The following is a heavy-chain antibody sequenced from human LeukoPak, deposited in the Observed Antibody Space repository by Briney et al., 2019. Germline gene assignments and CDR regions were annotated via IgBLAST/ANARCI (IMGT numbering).Heavy chain of an antibody. CDR1: GFTVTSNY. V-gene: IGHV3-53*01. D-gene: IGHD2-21*01. J-gene: IGHJ2*01. CDR2: IYSGGST. CDR3: AREFYSSPYWYFDL. Sequence: PGGSLRLSCAASGFTVTSNYMSWVRQAPGKGLEWVSVIYSGGSTYYADSVKGRFTISRDNAKNSLYLQMNSLRAEDTAVYYCAREFYSSPYWYFDLWGRGTLVTVSS.